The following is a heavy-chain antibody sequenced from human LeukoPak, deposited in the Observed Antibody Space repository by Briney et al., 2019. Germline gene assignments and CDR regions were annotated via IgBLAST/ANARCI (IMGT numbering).Heavy chain of an antibody. CDR2: ISSYNGNT. Sequence: RGASVKVSCKASGYTFTSYGISWVRQAPGQGLEWMGWISSYNGNTNYAQKLQGRVTMTTDTSTSTAYMELRSLRSDDTAVYYCARAPDLTMVATFYYYGMDVWGQGTTVTVSS. CDR3: ARAPDLTMVATFYYYGMDV. J-gene: IGHJ6*02. CDR1: GYTFTSYG. D-gene: IGHD5-12*01. V-gene: IGHV1-18*01.